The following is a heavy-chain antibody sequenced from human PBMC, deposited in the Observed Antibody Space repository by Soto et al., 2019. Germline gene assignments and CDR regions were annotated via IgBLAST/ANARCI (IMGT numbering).Heavy chain of an antibody. J-gene: IGHJ4*02. V-gene: IGHV1-8*01. D-gene: IGHD4-4*01. Sequence: QVQLVQSGAEVKKPGASVKVSCKASGYTFTDYDINWVRQATGQELEWMGWMNPNSGNTGYAQKFQGRVTMTRNTSISTAYMELSSLTSDATAVFYCARGKAGNFADWGQGTLVTVSS. CDR3: ARGKAGNFAD. CDR1: GYTFTDYD. CDR2: MNPNSGNT.